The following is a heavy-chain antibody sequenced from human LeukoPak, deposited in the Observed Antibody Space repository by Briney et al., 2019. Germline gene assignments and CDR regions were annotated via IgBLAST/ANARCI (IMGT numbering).Heavy chain of an antibody. CDR1: GGSISSSSYY. J-gene: IGHJ4*02. Sequence: SETLSLTCTVSGGSISSSSYYWGWIRQPPGKGLEWIGNIYYSGSTYYNPSLKSRVTISVDTSKNQFSLKLSSVTAADTAVYYCARGPPYNYFGDCGQGTLVTVSS. CDR3: ARGPPYNYFGD. V-gene: IGHV4-39*07. D-gene: IGHD3-16*01. CDR2: IYYSGST.